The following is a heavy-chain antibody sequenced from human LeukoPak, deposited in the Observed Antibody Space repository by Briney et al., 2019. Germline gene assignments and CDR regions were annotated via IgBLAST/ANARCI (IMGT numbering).Heavy chain of an antibody. CDR1: GGSISSSSYY. D-gene: IGHD6-19*01. Sequence: SETLSLTCTVSGGSISSSSYYWGWIRQPPGKGLEWIGSIYYSGSTYNNPSLKSRVTISVDTSKNQFSLKLSSVTAADPAVYYCARPRYSSGRGAFDSWGQGTMVTVSS. CDR2: IYYSGST. J-gene: IGHJ3*02. V-gene: IGHV4-39*01. CDR3: ARPRYSSGRGAFDS.